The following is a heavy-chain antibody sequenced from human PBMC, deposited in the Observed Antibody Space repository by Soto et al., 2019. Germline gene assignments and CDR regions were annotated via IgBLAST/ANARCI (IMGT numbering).Heavy chain of an antibody. CDR1: GGSISSSSYY. Sequence: QLQLQESGPGLVKPSETLSLTCTVSGGSISSSSYYWGWIRQPPGKGLEWIGSIYYSGSTYYNPSLTSRVNLSVDTSKNQCSLKLSSVTAADTAVYYCATLYGDYVSYWGQGTLVTVSS. J-gene: IGHJ4*02. CDR3: ATLYGDYVSY. V-gene: IGHV4-39*01. CDR2: IYYSGST. D-gene: IGHD4-17*01.